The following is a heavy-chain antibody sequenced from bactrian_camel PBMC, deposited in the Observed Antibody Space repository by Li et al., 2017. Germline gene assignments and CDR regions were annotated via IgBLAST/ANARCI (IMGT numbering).Heavy chain of an antibody. Sequence: VQLVESGGGSAQAGGSLRLSCAASGHTSSAFFLAWFRQAPGKEREVVAAIDSDGRTSYRDFVKGRFIISLDNDKNTKHLQMNGLKPEDTAMYTCAAAKTVGPSCWLFDSSEFTTWGQGTQVTVS. CDR2: IDSDGRT. J-gene: IGHJ6*01. D-gene: IGHD1*01. V-gene: IGHV3S53*01. CDR3: AAAKTVGPSCWLFDSSEFTT. CDR1: GHTSSAFF.